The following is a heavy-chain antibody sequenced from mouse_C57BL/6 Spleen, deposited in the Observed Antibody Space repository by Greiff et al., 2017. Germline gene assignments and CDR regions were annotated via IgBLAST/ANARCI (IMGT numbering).Heavy chain of an antibody. D-gene: IGHD4-1*01. CDR1: GFTFSSYA. Sequence: EVKLVESGGGLVKPGGSLKLSCAASGFTFSSYAMSWVRQTPEKRLEWVATISDGGSYTYYPDNVKGRFTISRDNAKNNLYLQMSHLKSEDTAMYYCARAPNWDYAMDYWGQGTSVTVSS. CDR2: ISDGGSYT. V-gene: IGHV5-4*03. J-gene: IGHJ4*01. CDR3: ARAPNWDYAMDY.